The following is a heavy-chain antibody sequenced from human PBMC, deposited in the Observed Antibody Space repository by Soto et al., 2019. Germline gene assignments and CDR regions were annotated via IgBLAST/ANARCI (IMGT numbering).Heavy chain of an antibody. Sequence: SETLSLTCTVSGDSITSNSYFWAWIRQPPGKGLEWIGSIYYSGTTYYNPSLKSRVTISVDTSKNQFSLKLSSVTAADTAVYYCARPGTTHYYYGMDVWGQGTTVTVSS. J-gene: IGHJ6*02. CDR2: IYYSGTT. D-gene: IGHD4-17*01. CDR1: GDSITSNSYF. V-gene: IGHV4-39*01. CDR3: ARPGTTHYYYGMDV.